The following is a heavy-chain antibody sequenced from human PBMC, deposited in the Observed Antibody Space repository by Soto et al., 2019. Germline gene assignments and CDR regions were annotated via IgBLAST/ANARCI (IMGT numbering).Heavy chain of an antibody. J-gene: IGHJ5*02. Sequence: EVQLVESGGGLVQPGGSLRLSCAASGFTFSSYEMNWVRQAPGKGLEWVSYISSSGSTIYYADSVKGRFTISRDNAKNSLYLQMNSLRAEDTALYYCARAIAARDWFDPWGQGTLVTVSS. D-gene: IGHD6-6*01. V-gene: IGHV3-48*03. CDR1: GFTFSSYE. CDR2: ISSSGSTI. CDR3: ARAIAARDWFDP.